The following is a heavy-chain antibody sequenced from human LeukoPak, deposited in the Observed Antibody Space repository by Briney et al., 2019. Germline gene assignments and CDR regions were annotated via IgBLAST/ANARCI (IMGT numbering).Heavy chain of an antibody. CDR1: GFTFSSYA. CDR2: ISGSGGST. J-gene: IGHJ4*02. V-gene: IGHV3-23*01. Sequence: PGGSLRLSCAASGFTFSSYAMHWVRQAPGKGLEWVSTISGSGGSTFYADSVKGRFTISRDNSKNTLYLQMNSLRAEDTAVHYCAKAPYCSGVSCYLYYFDDWGQGTLVTVSS. D-gene: IGHD2-15*01. CDR3: AKAPYCSGVSCYLYYFDD.